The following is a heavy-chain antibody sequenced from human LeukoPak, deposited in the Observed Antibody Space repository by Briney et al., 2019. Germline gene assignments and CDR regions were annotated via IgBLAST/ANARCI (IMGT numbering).Heavy chain of an antibody. D-gene: IGHD6-13*01. V-gene: IGHV1-69*05. J-gene: IGHJ4*02. CDR3: ARVQGSSWADYFDY. CDR2: IIPIFGTA. Sequence: GASVKVSCKASGGTSSSYAISWVRQAPGQGLEWMGGIIPIFGTANYAQKFQGRVTITTDESTSTAYMELSSLRSEDTAVYYCARVQGSSWADYFDYWGQGTLVTVSS. CDR1: GGTSSSYA.